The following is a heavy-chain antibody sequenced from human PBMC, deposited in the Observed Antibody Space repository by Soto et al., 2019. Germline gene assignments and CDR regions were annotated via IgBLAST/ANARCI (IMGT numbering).Heavy chain of an antibody. Sequence: ASVKVSCKASGYTFTSYGISWVRQAPGQGLEWMGWISAYNGNTSYAQKFQGRVTMTRDTSTSTVYMELSSLRSEDTAVYYCARGRQKGLDYWGQGTLVTVSS. CDR2: ISAYNGNT. J-gene: IGHJ4*02. V-gene: IGHV1-18*01. CDR3: ARGRQKGLDY. CDR1: GYTFTSYG.